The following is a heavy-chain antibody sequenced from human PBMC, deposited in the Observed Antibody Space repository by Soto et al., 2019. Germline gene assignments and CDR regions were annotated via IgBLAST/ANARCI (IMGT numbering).Heavy chain of an antibody. D-gene: IGHD4-17*01. CDR2: IDWDDDK. V-gene: IGHV2-70*04. CDR1: GFSLSTSGMR. J-gene: IGHJ3*02. CDR3: ARNGATVVNAFDI. Sequence: LVNPTQTLTLTCTFSGFSLSTSGMRVSWIRQPPGKALEWLARIDWDDDKFYSTSLKTRLTISKDTSKNQVVLIMTNMDPVDTVTYYCARNGATVVNAFDIWGQGTMVTVSS.